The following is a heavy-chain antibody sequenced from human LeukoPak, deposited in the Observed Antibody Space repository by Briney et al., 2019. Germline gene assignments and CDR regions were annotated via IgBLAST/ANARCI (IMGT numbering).Heavy chain of an antibody. D-gene: IGHD2-21*02. CDR2: FHHTVGI. V-gene: IGHV4-30-2*01. J-gene: IGHJ3*02. CDR3: VRGGGLPNCGGYCPPDT. CDR1: GGSISHVAYS. Sequence: RPSETLSLTCTVSGGSISHVAYSWSWIRQPPGEGLEWIGLFHHTVGIDYKPSLKSRVTISGDRTKNQLSPTLTSVTAADTAVYYCVRGGGLPNCGGYCPPDTWGQGKMVIVS.